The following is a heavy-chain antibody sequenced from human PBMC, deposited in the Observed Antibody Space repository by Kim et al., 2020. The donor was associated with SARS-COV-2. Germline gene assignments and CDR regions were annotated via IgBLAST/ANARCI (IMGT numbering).Heavy chain of an antibody. Sequence: GGSLRLSCAASGFTFSGSAMHWVRQASGKGLEWVGRIRSKANSYATAYAASVKGRFTISRDDSKNTAYLQMNSLKTEDTAVYYCTCVLVGGGYWGQGTLVTVSS. J-gene: IGHJ4*02. CDR3: TCVLVGGGY. CDR2: IRSKANSYAT. V-gene: IGHV3-73*01. CDR1: GFTFSGSA. D-gene: IGHD2-8*02.